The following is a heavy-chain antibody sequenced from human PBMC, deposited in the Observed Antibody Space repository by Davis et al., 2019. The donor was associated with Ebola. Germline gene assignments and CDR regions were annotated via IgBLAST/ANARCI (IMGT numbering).Heavy chain of an antibody. CDR1: GGSFSGYY. D-gene: IGHD3-3*01. CDR2: INHSGST. CDR3: ARGHYDFWSGPIVGFDP. J-gene: IGHJ5*02. Sequence: PSETLSLTCAVYGGSFSGYYWSWIRQPPGKGLEWIGEINHSGSTNYNPSLKSRVTISVDTSKNQFSLKLSSVTAADTAVYYCARGHYDFWSGPIVGFDPWGQGTLVTVSS. V-gene: IGHV4-34*01.